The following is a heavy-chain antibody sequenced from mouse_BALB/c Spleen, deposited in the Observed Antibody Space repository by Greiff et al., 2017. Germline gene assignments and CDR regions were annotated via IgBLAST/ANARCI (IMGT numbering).Heavy chain of an antibody. D-gene: IGHD2-1*01. J-gene: IGHJ4*01. CDR1: GFTFSSYW. V-gene: IGHV6-6*02. CDR3: TSGNSNYYAMDY. CDR2: IRLKSDNYAT. Sequence: EVQLQQSGGGLVQPGGSMKLSCVASGFTFSSYWMSWVRQSPEKGLEWVAEIRLKSDNYATHYAESVKGKFTISRDDSKSRLYLQMNSLRAEDTGIYYCTSGNSNYYAMDYWGQGTSVTVSS.